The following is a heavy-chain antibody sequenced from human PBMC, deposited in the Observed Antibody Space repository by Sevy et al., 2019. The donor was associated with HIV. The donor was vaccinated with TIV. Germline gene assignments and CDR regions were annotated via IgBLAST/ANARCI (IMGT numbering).Heavy chain of an antibody. CDR3: VRHLTNYLYWYFDL. V-gene: IGHV4-39*01. D-gene: IGHD2-8*01. CDR1: GGSISGSTNY. CDR2: LYYGGST. Sequence: SETLSLTCTVSGGSISGSTNYWGWIRQSPGKWLEWIGSLYYGGSTYLNPSLKSRVTTSVDTSKNQFSLKLNSVTAADTAVYYCVRHLTNYLYWYFDLWGRGALVTVSS. J-gene: IGHJ2*01.